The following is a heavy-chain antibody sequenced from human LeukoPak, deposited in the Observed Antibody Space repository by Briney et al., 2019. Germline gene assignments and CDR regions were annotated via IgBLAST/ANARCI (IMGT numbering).Heavy chain of an antibody. D-gene: IGHD1-26*01. CDR3: ARWGGAPNDH. CDR1: GYIFINHG. Sequence: GASVKVSCKASGYIFINHGIAWVRQAPGQGLEYMGWISAYNGRTELAQNLQGRVTMTTDTSTTTGYMELRSLTPDDTAVYYCARWGGAPNDHWGQGTLVTVSS. J-gene: IGHJ4*02. V-gene: IGHV1-18*01. CDR2: ISAYNGRT.